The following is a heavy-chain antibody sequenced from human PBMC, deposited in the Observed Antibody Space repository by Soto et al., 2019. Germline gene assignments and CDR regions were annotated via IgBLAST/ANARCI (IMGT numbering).Heavy chain of an antibody. CDR2: ITYGGSSK. CDR3: AKQPYYYYYMDV. J-gene: IGHJ6*03. Sequence: WLPLRLSCAAAGFSFSSYATCCVRKAPGKGLEWVAVITYGGSSKYYADSVKGRFTISRGNSKNTLYLQMNSLRAEDTAVYYCAKQPYYYYYMDVWGKGTTVTVPS. CDR1: GFSFSSYA. V-gene: IGHV3-30*18.